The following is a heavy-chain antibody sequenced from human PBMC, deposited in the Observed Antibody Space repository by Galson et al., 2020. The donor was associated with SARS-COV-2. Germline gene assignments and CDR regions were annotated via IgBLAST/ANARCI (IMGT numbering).Heavy chain of an antibody. CDR1: GFTFNSSA. V-gene: IGHV1-58*02. Sequence: SVKVSCKASGFTFNSSAMQWVRQARGQRLEWIGWIVVGSGNTNYAQKFQERVTITRDMSTSTAYMELSSLRSEDTAVYYCAAAKGSSGWSYWGQGTLVTVSS. D-gene: IGHD6-19*01. CDR2: IVVGSGNT. CDR3: AAAKGSSGWSY. J-gene: IGHJ4*02.